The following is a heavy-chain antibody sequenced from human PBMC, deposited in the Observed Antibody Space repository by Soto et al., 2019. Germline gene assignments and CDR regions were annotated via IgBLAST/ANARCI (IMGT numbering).Heavy chain of an antibody. CDR3: ARAYGVENWFDP. V-gene: IGHV4-30-4*01. Sequence: QVQLQESGPGLVKPSQTLSLTCTVSGGSISSGDYYWSWIRQPPGKGREWIGYIYYSGSTYYNPSLKSRVTLSVDTSKNQFSLKLSAVTAADTAVYYCARAYGVENWFDPWGQGTLVTVSS. CDR2: IYYSGST. D-gene: IGHD2-8*01. CDR1: GGSISSGDYY. J-gene: IGHJ5*02.